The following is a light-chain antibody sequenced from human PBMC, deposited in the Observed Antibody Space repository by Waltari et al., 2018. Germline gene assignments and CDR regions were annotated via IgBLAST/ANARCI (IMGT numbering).Light chain of an antibody. CDR3: MQVLQTPRT. CDR1: QSLLYSNGKNY. Sequence: EIVMTQSPLSLPVTPREPASISCRSSQSLLYSNGKNYLDWYLQRPGQSPQLLFYLGSSRAPGVPDRFSGSGSGTDFTLKISRVEAEDVGVYYCMQVLQTPRTFGQGTKLEIK. V-gene: IGKV2-28*01. J-gene: IGKJ2*01. CDR2: LGS.